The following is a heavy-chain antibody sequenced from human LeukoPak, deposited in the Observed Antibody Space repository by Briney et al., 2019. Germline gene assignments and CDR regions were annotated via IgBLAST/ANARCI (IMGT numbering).Heavy chain of an antibody. V-gene: IGHV4-4*07. CDR1: GGSISSYY. D-gene: IGHD5-18*01. CDR3: ARGVDSAKTI. J-gene: IGHJ3*02. CDR2: VYTGGST. Sequence: SETLSLTCTVSGGSISSYYWSWIRQPAGKGLEWIGRVYTGGSTNYNPSLKSRVTMSVDTSKTQFSLKLNSVTAADTAVYYCARGVDSAKTIWGQGTMVTVSS.